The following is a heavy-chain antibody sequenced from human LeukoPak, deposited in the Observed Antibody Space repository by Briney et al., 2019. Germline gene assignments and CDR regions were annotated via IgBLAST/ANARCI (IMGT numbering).Heavy chain of an antibody. Sequence: SVKVSCKASGGTFSSYAISWVRQAPGQGLEWMGRIIPILGIANYAQKFQGRVTMTTDTSTSTAYMELRSLRSEDTAVYYCARDPVSSSWYSYYYYGMDVWGQGTTVTVSS. CDR2: IIPILGIA. CDR1: GGTFSSYA. V-gene: IGHV1-69*04. D-gene: IGHD6-13*01. CDR3: ARDPVSSSWYSYYYYGMDV. J-gene: IGHJ6*02.